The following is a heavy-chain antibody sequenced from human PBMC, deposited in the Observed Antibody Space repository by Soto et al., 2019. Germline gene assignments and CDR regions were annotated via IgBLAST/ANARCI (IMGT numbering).Heavy chain of an antibody. CDR1: GFTFSSYA. Sequence: GGSLRLSCAASGFTFSSYAMSWVRQAPGKGLEWVSAISGSGGSTYYADSVKGRFTISRDNSKNTLYLQMNSLRAEDTAVYYCAKATVGATTFYYSGMDVWGQGTTVTVSS. V-gene: IGHV3-23*01. CDR3: AKATVGATTFYYSGMDV. CDR2: ISGSGGST. D-gene: IGHD1-26*01. J-gene: IGHJ6*02.